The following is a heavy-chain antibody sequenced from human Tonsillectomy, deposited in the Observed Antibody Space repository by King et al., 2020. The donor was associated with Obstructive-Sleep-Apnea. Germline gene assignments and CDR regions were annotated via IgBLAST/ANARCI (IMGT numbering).Heavy chain of an antibody. CDR1: GVSISRGDYY. CDR3: AREDSYGYGGGYYFDY. D-gene: IGHD5-18*01. J-gene: IGHJ4*02. CDR2: IYYSGSN. Sequence: QLQESGPGLVKPSQTLSLTCTVSGVSISRGDYYLRWIRQPPGKGLEWIGDIYYSGSNFYNPSLQSRVTISVDTSKNQFSLKLSSVTAADTAVYYCAREDSYGYGGGYYFDYWGQGTLVTVSS. V-gene: IGHV4-30-4*01.